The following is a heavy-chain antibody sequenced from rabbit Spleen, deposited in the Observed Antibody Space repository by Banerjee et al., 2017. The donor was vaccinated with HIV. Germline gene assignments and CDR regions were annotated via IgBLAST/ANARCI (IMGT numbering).Heavy chain of an antibody. J-gene: IGHJ6*01. V-gene: IGHV1S40*01. CDR1: GFSFSSSYY. D-gene: IGHD1-1*01. CDR2: IYAGSSGSA. Sequence: QSLEESGGDLVKPGASLTLTCTASGFSFSSSYYMCWVRQAPGKGLEWIACIYAGSSGSAYYASWVNGRFTVSKTSSTTVTLQLNSLTAADTATYFCARDSSSSFSSHGMDLWGPGTLVTVS. CDR3: ARDSSSSFSSHGMDL.